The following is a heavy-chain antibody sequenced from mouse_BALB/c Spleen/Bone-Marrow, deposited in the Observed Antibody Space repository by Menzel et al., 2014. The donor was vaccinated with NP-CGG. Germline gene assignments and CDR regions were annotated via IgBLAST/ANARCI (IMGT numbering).Heavy chain of an antibody. CDR2: TWAGGST. V-gene: IGHV2-9*02. Sequence: QVQLKQSGPGLVAPSQSLSITCTVSEFSLTSYGVHWVRQPPGKGLEWLGVTWAGGSTNYNSALMSRLSISKDNSKSQVFLKMNSLQTDDTAMYYCARGGSSRAWFAYWGQGTLVTVSA. J-gene: IGHJ3*01. CDR1: EFSLTSYG. D-gene: IGHD1-1*01. CDR3: ARGGSSRAWFAY.